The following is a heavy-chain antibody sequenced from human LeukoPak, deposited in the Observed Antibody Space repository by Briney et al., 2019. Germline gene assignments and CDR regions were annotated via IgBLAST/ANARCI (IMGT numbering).Heavy chain of an antibody. V-gene: IGHV1-18*01. CDR1: GYTFTSYG. D-gene: IGHD3-10*01. CDR2: ISAYNGNT. J-gene: IGHJ4*02. CDR3: ARGIDYYGSGSYKPFDY. Sequence: ASVKVSCKASGYTFTSYGISWVRQAPGQGLEWMGWISAYNGNTNYAQKLQGRVTMTTDTSTSTAYMELRSLRSDDTAVYYCARGIDYYGSGSYKPFDYWGQGTLVTVSS.